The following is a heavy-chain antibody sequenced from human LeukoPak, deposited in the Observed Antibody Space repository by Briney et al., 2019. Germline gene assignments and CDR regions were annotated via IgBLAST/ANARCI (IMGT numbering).Heavy chain of an antibody. Sequence: GGSLRLSCAASGFMFGNYGMHWVRQAPSQGLEWVALIWYDGSKKYYADSVKGRFTVSRDNSENTLYLQMNSLRADDTAVYYCARGLQPPVLYGMDVWGQGTTVTVSS. CDR3: ARGLQPPVLYGMDV. V-gene: IGHV3-33*01. CDR2: IWYDGSKK. J-gene: IGHJ6*02. D-gene: IGHD4-11*01. CDR1: GFMFGNYG.